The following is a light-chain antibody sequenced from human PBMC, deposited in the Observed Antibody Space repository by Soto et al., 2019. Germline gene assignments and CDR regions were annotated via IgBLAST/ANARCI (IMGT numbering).Light chain of an antibody. CDR2: AAS. J-gene: IGKJ3*01. V-gene: IGKV1-12*01. CDR3: QQANSFPFT. Sequence: DIQMTQSPSSVSASVGDRVTITCRASQAISAWLAWYQQKPGKAPNLLIYAASHLHSGVPSRFSGSGSGTDFTLTISSLQPEDFATYFCQQANSFPFTFGPGTRVDI. CDR1: QAISAW.